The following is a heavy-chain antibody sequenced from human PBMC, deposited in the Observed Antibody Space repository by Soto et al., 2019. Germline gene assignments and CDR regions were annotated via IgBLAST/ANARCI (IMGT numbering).Heavy chain of an antibody. Sequence: SETLSLTCTVSGGSVSSGSYYWSWIRQPPGKGLEWIGYIYYSGSTNYNPSLKSRVTISVDTSKNQFSLKLSSVTAADTAVYYCARGYGSGSSILFYWGQGTLVTVSS. V-gene: IGHV4-61*01. D-gene: IGHD3-10*01. J-gene: IGHJ4*02. CDR2: IYYSGST. CDR3: ARGYGSGSSILFY. CDR1: GGSVSSGSYY.